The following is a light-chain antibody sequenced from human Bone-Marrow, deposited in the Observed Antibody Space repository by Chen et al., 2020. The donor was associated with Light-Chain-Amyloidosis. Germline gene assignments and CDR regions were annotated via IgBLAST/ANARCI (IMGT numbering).Light chain of an antibody. CDR3: QSYDSSNGNYV. J-gene: IGLJ1*01. V-gene: IGLV6-57*01. CDR1: NGGIASYY. Sequence: FMLTQPHSVSESPGKTVTISYTRSNGGIASYYVQWYQQRPGSSPVIVIYEDNQRPSGVPDRFSASTDSSSASLTISGLETEDEADYYCQSYDSSNGNYVFGTGTKVTVL. CDR2: EDN.